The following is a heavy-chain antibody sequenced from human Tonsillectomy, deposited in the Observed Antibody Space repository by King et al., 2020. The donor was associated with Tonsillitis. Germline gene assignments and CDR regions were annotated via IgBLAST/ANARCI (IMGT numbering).Heavy chain of an antibody. V-gene: IGHV3-23*04. CDR2: VSGSGGST. Sequence: VQLVESGGGLVQPGGSLRLSCAASGFTFKNYAMNWVRQAPGKGLEWVSTVSGSGGSTYYADSVRGRFTISRDNSNNTLYLQVNTLRAEDTAVYYCAKPTCYLHAFDVWGHGTMVTVSS. J-gene: IGHJ3*01. CDR3: AKPTCYLHAFDV. D-gene: IGHD3-10*01. CDR1: GFTFKNYA.